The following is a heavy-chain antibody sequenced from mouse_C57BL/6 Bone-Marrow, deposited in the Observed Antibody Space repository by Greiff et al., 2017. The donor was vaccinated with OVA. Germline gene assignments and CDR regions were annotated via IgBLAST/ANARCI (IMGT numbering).Heavy chain of an antibody. CDR2: IFPGSGST. CDR1: GYTFTDYY. V-gene: IGHV1-75*01. CDR3: AREGLDQLSAMDY. D-gene: IGHD3-2*02. J-gene: IGHJ4*01. Sequence: VKLVESGPELVKPGASVKISCKASGYTFTDYYINWVKQRPGQGLEWIGWIFPGSGSTYYNEKFKGKATLTVDKSSSTAYMLLSSLTSEDSAVYFCAREGLDQLSAMDYWGQGTSVTVSS.